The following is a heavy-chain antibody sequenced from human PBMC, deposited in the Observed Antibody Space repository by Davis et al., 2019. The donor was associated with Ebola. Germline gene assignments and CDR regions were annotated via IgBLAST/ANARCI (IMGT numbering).Heavy chain of an antibody. J-gene: IGHJ3*02. CDR2: ISSSSSTI. D-gene: IGHD2-21*02. V-gene: IGHV3-48*01. Sequence: GESLKISCAASGFTFSSYSMNWVRQAPGKGLEWVSYISSSSSTIYYADSVKGRFTISRDNSKNTLYLQMGSLRAEDMAVYYCARVSKGGGDRGAFDIWGQGTMVTVSS. CDR3: ARVSKGGGDRGAFDI. CDR1: GFTFSSYS.